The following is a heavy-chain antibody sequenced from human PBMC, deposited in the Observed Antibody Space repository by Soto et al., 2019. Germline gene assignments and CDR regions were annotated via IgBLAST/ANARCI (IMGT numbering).Heavy chain of an antibody. J-gene: IGHJ3*02. CDR3: VRGGRGYTRDDVFDI. D-gene: IGHD2-2*02. CDR1: GFTFSSYS. Sequence: EVQLVESGGGLVKPGGSLRLSCVDSGFTFSSYSMNWVRQAPGKGLEWVSSISSSSSPIFYADSLKGRFTISRDNAKNSLYLQMHSLRAEDTAVYYCVRGGRGYTRDDVFDIWGQGTMVTVSS. V-gene: IGHV3-21*06. CDR2: ISSSSSPI.